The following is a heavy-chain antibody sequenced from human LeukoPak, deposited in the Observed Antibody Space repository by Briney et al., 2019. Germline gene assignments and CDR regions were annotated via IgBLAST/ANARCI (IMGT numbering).Heavy chain of an antibody. CDR1: GGSISSYY. V-gene: IGHV4-39*07. J-gene: IGHJ4*02. D-gene: IGHD3-10*01. CDR2: IYYSGST. Sequence: SETLSLTCTVSGGSISSYYWGWIRQPPGKGLEWIGSIYYSGSTYYNPSLKSRVTISVDTSKNQFSLKLSSVTAADTAVYYCARIRGVIISRFAAPFDYWGQGTLVTVSS. CDR3: ARIRGVIISRFAAPFDY.